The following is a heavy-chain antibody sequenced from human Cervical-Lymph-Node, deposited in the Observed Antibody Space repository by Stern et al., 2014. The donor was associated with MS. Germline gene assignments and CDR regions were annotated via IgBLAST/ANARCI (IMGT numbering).Heavy chain of an antibody. V-gene: IGHV1-46*01. CDR2: INPSGGST. D-gene: IGHD1-26*01. CDR1: GYTFTNYY. CDR3: ARESWELLQAFDI. J-gene: IGHJ3*02. Sequence: VQLVESGAEVKKPGASVKVSCKASGYTFTNYYMHWVRQAPGQGLEWMGIINPSGGSTSYAQKFQGRVTMTRDTSTSSVYMELSSLRSEDTAVYYCARESWELLQAFDIWGQGTMVTVSS.